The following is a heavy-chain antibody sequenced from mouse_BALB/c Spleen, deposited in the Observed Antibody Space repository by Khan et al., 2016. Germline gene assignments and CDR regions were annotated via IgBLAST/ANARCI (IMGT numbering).Heavy chain of an antibody. CDR1: GYTFTNYG. V-gene: IGHV9-3-1*01. CDR3: AIGGDYGGFAS. Sequence: QIQLVQSGPELKKPGETVKISCKASGYTFTNYGMNWVKQAPGKGLKWMGWINTYTGEPTYADDFKGRFAFSLQTSASTAYLQINNLKNEDTATXCCAIGGDYGGFASWGQGTLVTVSA. D-gene: IGHD2-13*01. J-gene: IGHJ3*01. CDR2: INTYTGEP.